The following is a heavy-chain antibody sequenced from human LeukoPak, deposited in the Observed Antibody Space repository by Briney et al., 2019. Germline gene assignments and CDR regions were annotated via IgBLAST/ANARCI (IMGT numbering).Heavy chain of an antibody. CDR2: ISGSGGTT. V-gene: IGHV3-23*01. D-gene: IGHD1-20*01. CDR1: GFTSSSYA. CDR3: AVCRNWPTFDY. J-gene: IGHJ4*02. Sequence: PGGSLRLSCAASGFTSSSYAMSWVRQAPGKGLEWVSAISGSGGTTYYAVSVKGRFTISRDNSRNTLYLQMNSLRAEDTAVYYCAVCRNWPTFDYWGQGTLVTVSS.